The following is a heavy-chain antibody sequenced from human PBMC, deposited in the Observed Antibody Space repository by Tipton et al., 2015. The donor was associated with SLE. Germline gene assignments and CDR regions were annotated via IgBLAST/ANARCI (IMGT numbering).Heavy chain of an antibody. V-gene: IGHV1-69*13. CDR2: IIPIFGTA. CDR3: ARAFIAARHFDY. D-gene: IGHD6-6*01. CDR1: GYTFTSYG. Sequence: QSGPEVKKPGASVKVSCKASGYTFTSYGISWVRQAPGQGLEWMGRIIPIFGTANYAQKFQGRVTITADESTSTAYMELSSLRSEDTAVYYCARAFIAARHFDYWGQGTLVTVSS. J-gene: IGHJ4*02.